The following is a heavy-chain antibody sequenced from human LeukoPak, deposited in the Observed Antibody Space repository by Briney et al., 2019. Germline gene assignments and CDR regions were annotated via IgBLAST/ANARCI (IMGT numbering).Heavy chain of an antibody. Sequence: GGSLRLSCAASGFTFSSHNMNWVRQAPGKGLEWISFINFKSEDIRYAHSVEGRFIISRDNARKSLYLHMNSLRAEDTAVYYCARDKDYASDMWGQGTMVTVAS. D-gene: IGHD4-11*01. V-gene: IGHV3-48*01. CDR3: ARDKDYASDM. CDR2: INFKSEDI. J-gene: IGHJ3*02. CDR1: GFTFSSHN.